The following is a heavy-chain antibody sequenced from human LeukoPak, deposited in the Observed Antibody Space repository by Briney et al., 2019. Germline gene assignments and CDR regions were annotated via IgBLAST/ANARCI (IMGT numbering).Heavy chain of an antibody. Sequence: GGSLRLSCAASGFTFSSYGMHWVRQAPGKGLEWVAVISYDGSNKYYADSVKGRFTISRDNSKNTLYLQMNSLRAEDTAVYYCAKGSWELSFDYWGQGTLVAVSS. V-gene: IGHV3-30*18. CDR1: GFTFSSYG. CDR2: ISYDGSNK. D-gene: IGHD1-26*01. CDR3: AKGSWELSFDY. J-gene: IGHJ4*02.